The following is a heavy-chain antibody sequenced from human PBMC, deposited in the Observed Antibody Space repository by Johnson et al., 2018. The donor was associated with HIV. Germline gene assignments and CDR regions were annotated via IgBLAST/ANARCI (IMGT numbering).Heavy chain of an antibody. V-gene: IGHV3-30*18. CDR2: ISYDGSNK. Sequence: QVQLVESGGGVVQPGRSLRLSCVASGFTFSSYGMHWVRQAPGKGLEWVAVISYDGSNKYYADSVRGRFTISRDNSKNTLYLQMNSLRAEDTAVYYCAKAPYGSGIRPGAFDIWGQGTMVTVSS. CDR1: GFTFSSYG. J-gene: IGHJ3*02. D-gene: IGHD3-10*01. CDR3: AKAPYGSGIRPGAFDI.